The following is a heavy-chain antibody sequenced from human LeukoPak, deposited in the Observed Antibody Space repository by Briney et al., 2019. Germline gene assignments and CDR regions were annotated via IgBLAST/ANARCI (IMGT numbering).Heavy chain of an antibody. D-gene: IGHD3-10*01. Sequence: PGGSLRLSCAASGFTFNTYAMSWVRQAPGKGLEWVSGIYRGGSTNYAESVKGRFTISRDNSKNTLSLQMNNLRAEDSAIYYCARGVSFFDYWGQGTLVTVSS. CDR3: ARGVSFFDY. CDR1: GFTFNTYA. V-gene: IGHV3-53*01. CDR2: IYRGGST. J-gene: IGHJ4*02.